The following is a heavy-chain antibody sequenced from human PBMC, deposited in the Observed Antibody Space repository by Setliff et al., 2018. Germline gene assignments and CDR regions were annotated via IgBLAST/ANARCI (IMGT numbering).Heavy chain of an antibody. CDR3: ARHGSSGKFDASDI. J-gene: IGHJ3*02. CDR2: IVTYNDDT. D-gene: IGHD3-10*01. Sequence: ASVKVSCKASGHPFTSYGVNWVRKAPGQGLEWMGRIVTYNDDTYYPRKFQGRVTMTTDTSTSTAYMELRSLTSDDTAVYYCARHGSSGKFDASDIWGQGTMVTVSS. V-gene: IGHV1-18*04. CDR1: GHPFTSYG.